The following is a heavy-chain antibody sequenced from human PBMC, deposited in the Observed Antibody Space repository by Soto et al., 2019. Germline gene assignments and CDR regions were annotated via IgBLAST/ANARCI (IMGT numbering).Heavy chain of an antibody. CDR2: IIPIFGTA. Sequence: QVQLVQSGAEVKKPGSSVKVSCKASGGTFSSYAISWVRQAPGQGLEWMGGIIPIFGTANYAQKFQGRVTITADKTTSTAYMELSSLRSEDTAVYYWARDVTMVRGVIGYYGMDVWGQGTTVTVS. CDR1: GGTFSSYA. CDR3: ARDVTMVRGVIGYYGMDV. D-gene: IGHD3-10*01. V-gene: IGHV1-69*06. J-gene: IGHJ6*02.